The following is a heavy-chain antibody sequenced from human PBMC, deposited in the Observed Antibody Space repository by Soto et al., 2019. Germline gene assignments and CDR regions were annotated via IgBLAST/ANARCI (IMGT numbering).Heavy chain of an antibody. Sequence: SETLSLTCAVYGGSFSGYYWSWIRQPPGKGLEWIGEINHSGSTNYNPSLKSRVTISVDTSKNQFSLKLSSVTAADTAVYYCARGLGFSTYYYDSSGRNWFEPWGQGTLVTVSS. J-gene: IGHJ5*02. CDR3: ARGLGFSTYYYDSSGRNWFEP. CDR2: INHSGST. CDR1: GGSFSGYY. V-gene: IGHV4-34*01. D-gene: IGHD3-22*01.